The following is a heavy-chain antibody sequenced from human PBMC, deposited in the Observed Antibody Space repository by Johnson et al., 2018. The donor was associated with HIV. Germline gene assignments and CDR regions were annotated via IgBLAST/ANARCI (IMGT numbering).Heavy chain of an antibody. V-gene: IGHV3-30*14. CDR3: ATSHGSNGAFDI. Sequence: QVQLVESGGGLIQPGGSLRLSCAASGFTVSSYYMSWVRQAPGKGLEWVAVISYDGSNKYYADSVKGRFTISRDNSKNTLYLQMNSLRAEDTAMYYCATSHGSNGAFDIWGQGTMVTVSS. CDR1: GFTVSSYY. J-gene: IGHJ3*02. D-gene: IGHD1-26*01. CDR2: ISYDGSNK.